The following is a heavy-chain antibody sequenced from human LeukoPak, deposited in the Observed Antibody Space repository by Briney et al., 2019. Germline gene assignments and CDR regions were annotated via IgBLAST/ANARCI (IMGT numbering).Heavy chain of an antibody. CDR2: IRSKTNNYAT. Sequence: GGPLRLSCTASGLTFSGSDMHWVRQASGKGLEWVGRIRSKTNNYATAYAASVRGRFTISRDDSKNTAYLQMNSLKTEDTAIYYCTRVYSSAYGSFDIWGQGTMVTVSS. D-gene: IGHD6-19*01. J-gene: IGHJ3*02. CDR3: TRVYSSAYGSFDI. V-gene: IGHV3-73*01. CDR1: GLTFSGSD.